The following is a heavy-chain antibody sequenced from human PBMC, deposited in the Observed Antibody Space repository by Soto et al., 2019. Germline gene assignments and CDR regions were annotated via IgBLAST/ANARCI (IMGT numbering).Heavy chain of an antibody. CDR2: VIPIFGTP. CDR3: ARSQGGSSSLDIYYYYYYGMDV. J-gene: IGHJ6*02. Sequence: QVQLVQSGAEVKKPGSSVKVSCKAPGGTFSTYAISWVRQAPGQGLEWMGGVIPIFGTPKYAQKFQGRVTITADESTSTGYMARRSLRSEDTAVYYCARSQGGSSSLDIYYYYYYGMDVWGQGTTVTVSS. V-gene: IGHV1-69*01. D-gene: IGHD2-15*01. CDR1: GGTFSTYA.